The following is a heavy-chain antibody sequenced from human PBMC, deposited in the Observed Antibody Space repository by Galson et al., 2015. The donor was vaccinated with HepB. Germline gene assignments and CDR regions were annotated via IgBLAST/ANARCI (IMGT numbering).Heavy chain of an antibody. J-gene: IGHJ6*02. CDR2: IKQDGSEK. CDR1: GFTFSSYW. D-gene: IGHD6-19*01. Sequence: SLRLSCAASGFTFSSYWMTWVRQAPGKGLEWVANIKQDGSEKYHVDSVKGRFTISRDNAKNSLYLQMNSLRAEDTAVYYCARGAGVAGLINYYYYDMDVWGQGTTVTVSS. V-gene: IGHV3-7*03. CDR3: ARGAGVAGLINYYYYDMDV.